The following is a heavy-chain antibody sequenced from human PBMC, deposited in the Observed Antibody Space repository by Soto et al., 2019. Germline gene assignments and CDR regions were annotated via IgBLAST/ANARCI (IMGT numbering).Heavy chain of an antibody. CDR1: GYTLNELS. CDR2: FDPEDGET. Sequence: SVKVSCKVSGYTLNELSMHWVRQAPGKGLEWMGGFDPEDGETVYAQKFQGRVTMTEDTSTDTANMELSSLTSEDTAVYYCATGGPAGDFDYWGQGTPGTVSS. V-gene: IGHV1-24*01. J-gene: IGHJ4*02. CDR3: ATGGPAGDFDY. D-gene: IGHD3-10*01.